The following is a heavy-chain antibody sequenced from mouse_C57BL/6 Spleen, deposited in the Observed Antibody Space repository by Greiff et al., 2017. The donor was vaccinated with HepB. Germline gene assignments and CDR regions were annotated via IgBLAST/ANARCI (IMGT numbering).Heavy chain of an antibody. CDR1: GYTFTDYY. J-gene: IGHJ4*01. CDR3: ARRGVVATVDYAMDY. Sequence: VQLQQSGPELVKPGASVKISCKASGYTFTDYYMNWVKQSHGKSLEWIGDINPNNGGTSYNQKFKGKATLTVDKSSSTAYMELRSLTSEDSAVYYCARRGVVATVDYAMDYWGQGTSVTVSS. CDR2: INPNNGGT. D-gene: IGHD1-1*01. V-gene: IGHV1-26*01.